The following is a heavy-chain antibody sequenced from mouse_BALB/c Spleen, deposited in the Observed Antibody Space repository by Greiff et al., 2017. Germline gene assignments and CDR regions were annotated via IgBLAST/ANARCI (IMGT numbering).Heavy chain of an antibody. V-gene: IGHV14-3*02. CDR1: GFNIKDTY. D-gene: IGHD2-4*01. Sequence: EVKLVESGAELVKPGASVKLSCTASGFNIKDTYMHWVKQRPEQGLEWIGRIDPANGNTKYDPKFQGKATITADTSSNTAYLQLSSLTSEDTAVYYCASGITSAWFAYWGQGTLVTVSA. CDR3: ASGITSAWFAY. J-gene: IGHJ3*01. CDR2: IDPANGNT.